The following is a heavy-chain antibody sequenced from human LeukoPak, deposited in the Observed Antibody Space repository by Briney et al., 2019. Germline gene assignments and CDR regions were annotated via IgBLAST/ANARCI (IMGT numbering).Heavy chain of an antibody. J-gene: IGHJ4*02. D-gene: IGHD3-22*01. CDR3: ARGLSSGLFDY. CDR2: INHSGST. V-gene: IGHV4-34*01. Sequence: SETLSLTCAVYGGSFSGYYWSWIRQPPGKGLEGIGEINHSGSTNYNPSLKSRVTISVDTSKNQFSLKLSSVTAADTAVYYCARGLSSGLFDYWGQGTLVTVSS. CDR1: GGSFSGYY.